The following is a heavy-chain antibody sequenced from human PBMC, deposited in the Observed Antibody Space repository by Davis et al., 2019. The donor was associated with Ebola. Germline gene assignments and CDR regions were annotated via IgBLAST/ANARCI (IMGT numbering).Heavy chain of an antibody. V-gene: IGHV3-74*01. CDR3: ARVGRGIAARPYYYYGMDV. Sequence: HTGGSLRLSCAASGFTFSSYWMHWVRHAPGKGLVWVSRINSDGSSTSYADSVKGRFTISRDNAKNTLYLQMNSLRAEDTAVYYCARVGRGIAARPYYYYGMDVWGQGTTVTVSS. J-gene: IGHJ6*02. D-gene: IGHD6-6*01. CDR1: GFTFSSYW. CDR2: INSDGSST.